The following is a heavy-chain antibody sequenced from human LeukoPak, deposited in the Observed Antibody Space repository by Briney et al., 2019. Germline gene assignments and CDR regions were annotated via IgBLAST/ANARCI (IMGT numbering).Heavy chain of an antibody. CDR1: GGSISGYY. CDR3: ARGEPTGRPGIGFDY. V-gene: IGHV4-59*01. J-gene: IGHJ4*02. D-gene: IGHD1-14*01. CDR2: CHDSVRT. Sequence: SETLSLTCTVSGGSISGYYWSWIRQPPGRGLEWIGFCHDSVRTNYNPSLNSRVSISLDTSKNQFFLRLRSVTAADTAVYYCARGEPTGRPGIGFDYWGQGTLVTVSS.